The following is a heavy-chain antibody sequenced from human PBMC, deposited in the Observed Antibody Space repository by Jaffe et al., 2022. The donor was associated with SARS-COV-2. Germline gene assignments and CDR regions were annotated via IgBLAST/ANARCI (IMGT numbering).Heavy chain of an antibody. D-gene: IGHD6-13*01. CDR2: ISYDGSNK. V-gene: IGHV3-30*18. J-gene: IGHJ6*02. CDR1: GFTFSSYG. Sequence: QVQLVESGGGVVQPGRSLRLSCAASGFTFSSYGMHWVRQAPGKGLEWVAVISYDGSNKYYADSVKGRFTISRDNSKNTLYLQMNSLRAEDTAVYYCAKDQELGMGGLYYGMDVWGQGTTVTVSS. CDR3: AKDQELGMGGLYYGMDV.